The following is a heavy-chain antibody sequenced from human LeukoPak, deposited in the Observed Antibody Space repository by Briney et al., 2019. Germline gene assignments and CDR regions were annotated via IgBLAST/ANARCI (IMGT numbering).Heavy chain of an antibody. Sequence: QTGGSLRLSCAASGFTFSSYAMSWVRQAPGKGLEWVSAISGSGGSTYYADSVKGRFTISRDNSKNTLYLQMNSLRAEDTAVYYCAKDLLYYYDSSGYSMGLTSDYWGQGTLVTVSS. V-gene: IGHV3-23*01. CDR2: ISGSGGST. J-gene: IGHJ4*02. D-gene: IGHD3-22*01. CDR3: AKDLLYYYDSSGYSMGLTSDY. CDR1: GFTFSSYA.